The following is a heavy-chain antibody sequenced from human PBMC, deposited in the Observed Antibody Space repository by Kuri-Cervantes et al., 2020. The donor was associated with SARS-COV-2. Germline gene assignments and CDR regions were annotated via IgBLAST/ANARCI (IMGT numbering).Heavy chain of an antibody. J-gene: IGHJ3*02. Sequence: SETLSLTCTVSGGSISSHYWSWIRQPPGKGLEWIGEINHSGSTNYNPSLKSRVTISVDTSKNQFSLKLSSVTAADTAVYYCARGEGIVLVVYALAFDIWGQGTMVTVSS. V-gene: IGHV4-34*01. CDR1: GGSISSHY. D-gene: IGHD2-8*02. CDR2: INHSGST. CDR3: ARGEGIVLVVYALAFDI.